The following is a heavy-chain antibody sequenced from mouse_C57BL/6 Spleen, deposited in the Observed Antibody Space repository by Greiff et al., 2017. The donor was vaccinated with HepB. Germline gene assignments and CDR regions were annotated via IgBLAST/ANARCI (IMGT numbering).Heavy chain of an antibody. V-gene: IGHV1-50*01. J-gene: IGHJ2*01. D-gene: IGHD1-2*01. CDR2: IDPSDSYT. CDR3: ARLGGLLRPDY. CDR1: GYTFTSYW. Sequence: QVQLQQPGAELVKPGASVKLSCKASGYTFTSYWMQWVKQRPGQGLEWIGEIDPSDSYTNYNQKFKGKATLTVDTSSSTAYMQLSSLTSEDSAVYYCARLGGLLRPDYWGQGTTLTVSS.